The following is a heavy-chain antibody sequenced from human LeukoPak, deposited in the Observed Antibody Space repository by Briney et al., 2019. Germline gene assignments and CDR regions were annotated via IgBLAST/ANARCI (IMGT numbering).Heavy chain of an antibody. D-gene: IGHD2-2*01. Sequence: SETLSLTCTVSGGSISSGSYYWSWIRQPAGKGLEWIGRIYTSGSTDYNPSLKSRVTISVDTSKNQFSLKLSSVTAADTAVYYCAREVVSAAKYDYWGQGTLVTVSS. CDR2: IYTSGST. CDR3: AREVVSAAKYDY. V-gene: IGHV4-61*02. J-gene: IGHJ4*02. CDR1: GGSISSGSYY.